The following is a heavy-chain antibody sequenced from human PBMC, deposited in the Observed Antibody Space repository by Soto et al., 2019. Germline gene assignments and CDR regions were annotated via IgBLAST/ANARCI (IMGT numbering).Heavy chain of an antibody. Sequence: GGSLRLSCVGSGFTFSTYSISWVRQAPGKGLEWVSSIGSRSDIYYADSVKGRFTISRDNAKNSVSLQMNSLRAEDTAVYYCAREYTAWPLAYGLDVWGQGTTVTVSS. CDR1: GFTFSTYS. J-gene: IGHJ6*02. D-gene: IGHD2-2*02. CDR3: AREYTAWPLAYGLDV. V-gene: IGHV3-21*01. CDR2: IGSRSDI.